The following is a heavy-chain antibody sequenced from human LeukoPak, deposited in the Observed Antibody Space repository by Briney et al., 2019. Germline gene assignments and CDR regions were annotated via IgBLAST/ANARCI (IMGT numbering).Heavy chain of an antibody. Sequence: TSETLSLTCTVSGGSISSYFWSWIRQPPGKGLEWIGYIYYSGSTNYNPSLKSRVTMSVDTSKNQFSLKLSSVTAADTAVYYCARIDRAVAGTIDYWGQGTLVTVS. CDR3: ARIDRAVAGTIDY. V-gene: IGHV4-59*08. CDR1: GGSISSYF. CDR2: IYYSGST. D-gene: IGHD6-19*01. J-gene: IGHJ4*02.